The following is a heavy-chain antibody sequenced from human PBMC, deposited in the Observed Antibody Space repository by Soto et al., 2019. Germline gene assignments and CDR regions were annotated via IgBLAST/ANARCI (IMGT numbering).Heavy chain of an antibody. CDR2: ISSSGSTI. CDR3: ARVSGDYVELYYYYMDV. D-gene: IGHD4-17*01. V-gene: IGHV3-11*01. Sequence: GGSLRLSCAASGFTFSDYYMSWIRQAPGKGLEWVSYISSSGSTIYYADSVKGRFTIPRDKAKNSLYLQMNSLRAEDTAVYYCARVSGDYVELYYYYMDVWGKGTTVTVSS. J-gene: IGHJ6*03. CDR1: GFTFSDYY.